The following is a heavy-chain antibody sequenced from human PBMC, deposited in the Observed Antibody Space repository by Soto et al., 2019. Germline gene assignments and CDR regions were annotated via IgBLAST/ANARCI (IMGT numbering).Heavy chain of an antibody. CDR3: ASSPLDYDSSGHYGAFDI. CDR1: GGSISSGGYY. D-gene: IGHD3-22*01. V-gene: IGHV4-31*03. J-gene: IGHJ3*02. CDR2: IYYSGST. Sequence: SETLSLTCTVSGGSISSGGYYWSWIRQHPGKGLEWIGYIYYSGSTYYNPSLKSRVTISVDTSKNQFSLKLGSVTAADTAVYYCASSPLDYDSSGHYGAFDIWGQGTMVTVS.